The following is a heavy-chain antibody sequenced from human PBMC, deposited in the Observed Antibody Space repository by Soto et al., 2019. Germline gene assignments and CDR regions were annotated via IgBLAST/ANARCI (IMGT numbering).Heavy chain of an antibody. V-gene: IGHV3-21*01. Sequence: PGGSLRLSCAASGFIFSGYIMNWVRPGPGKGLEWVSSISTSNSYIYYADSVEGRFTISRDNAKNSLFLQMNSLRAEDTAMYYCARRSWDNAFDIWGQGTMVTVSS. D-gene: IGHD6-13*01. CDR2: ISTSNSYI. J-gene: IGHJ3*02. CDR1: GFIFSGYI. CDR3: ARRSWDNAFDI.